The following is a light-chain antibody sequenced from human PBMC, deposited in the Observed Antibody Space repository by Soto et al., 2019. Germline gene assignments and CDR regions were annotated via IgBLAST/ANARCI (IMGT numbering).Light chain of an antibody. CDR1: RSNVGVNS. V-gene: IGLV1-47*01. J-gene: IGLJ3*02. CDR3: SAWDYSLTGPV. Sequence: QSVLTQPPSASGTPGQRVTISCSGTRSNVGVNSVSWYQQVPGTAPKLLVYENDQRPSGVPARFSASKSGTSASLAISGLRSEDEADYYCSAWDYSLTGPVFGGGTKVTVL. CDR2: END.